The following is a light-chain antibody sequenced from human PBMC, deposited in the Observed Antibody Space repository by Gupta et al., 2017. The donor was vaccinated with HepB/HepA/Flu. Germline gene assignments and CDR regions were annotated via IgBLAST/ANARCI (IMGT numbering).Light chain of an antibody. Sequence: SVLTQPPSASWTPGQRVTISCSGSSSNFGSDYVYLYQPLPGTAPKLLMYRNNQRPSGVPDRFSGSKSGTAASLAINGRRDEEEADYYYATKDDSRYVVFGGGTKLTVL. J-gene: IGLJ2*01. CDR1: SSNFGSDY. CDR3: ATKDDSRYVV. V-gene: IGLV1-47*01. CDR2: RNN.